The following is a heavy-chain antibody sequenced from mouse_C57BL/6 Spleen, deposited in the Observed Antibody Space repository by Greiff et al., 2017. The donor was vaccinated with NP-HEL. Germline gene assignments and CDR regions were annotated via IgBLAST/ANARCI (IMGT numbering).Heavy chain of an antibody. CDR2: INPSNGGT. CDR1: GYTFTSYW. V-gene: IGHV1-53*01. D-gene: IGHD3-3*01. CDR3: ARRGWEWAMDY. J-gene: IGHJ4*01. Sequence: QVQLQQPGTELVKPGASVKLSCKASGYTFTSYWMHWVKQRPGQGLEWIGNINPSNGGTNYNEKFKSKATLTGDKSSSTAYMQLSRLTSEDSAVYDCARRGWEWAMDYWGQGTSVTVSS.